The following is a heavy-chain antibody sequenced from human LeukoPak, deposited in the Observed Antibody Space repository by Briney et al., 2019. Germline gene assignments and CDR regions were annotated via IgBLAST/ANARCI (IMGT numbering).Heavy chain of an antibody. J-gene: IGHJ6*02. CDR1: GYTFTSYG. V-gene: IGHV1-18*01. CDR3: AREQQLAPYYYYGMTS. CDR2: ISAYNGNT. D-gene: IGHD6-13*01. Sequence: ASVKVSCKASGYTFTSYGISWVRQAPGQGLEWMGWISAYNGNTNYAQKLQGRVTMTTDTSTSTAYMELRSLRSDDTAVYYCAREQQLAPYYYYGMTSGAKGPRSPSP.